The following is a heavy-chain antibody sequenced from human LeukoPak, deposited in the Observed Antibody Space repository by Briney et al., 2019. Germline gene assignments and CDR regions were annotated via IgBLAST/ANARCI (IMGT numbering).Heavy chain of an antibody. V-gene: IGHV4-59*01. J-gene: IGHJ5*02. CDR3: ARGVYYDTSDNWFDP. CDR1: GDSISSYY. D-gene: IGHD3-22*01. CDR2: IYYSGST. Sequence: SETLSLTCTVSGDSISSYYWSWIRQPPGKGLEWIGYIYYSGSTNYNPSLKSRVTISVDTSKNQFSLKLSSVTAADTAVYYCARGVYYDTSDNWFDPWGQGTLVTVSS.